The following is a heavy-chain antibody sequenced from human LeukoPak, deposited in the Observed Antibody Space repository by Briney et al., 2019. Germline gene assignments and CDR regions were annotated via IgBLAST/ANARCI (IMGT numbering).Heavy chain of an antibody. CDR2: IYYSGST. J-gene: IGHJ6*02. CDR3: ARLGSGSYYYYGMDV. V-gene: IGHV4-59*08. D-gene: IGHD3-10*01. CDR1: GGSISSYY. Sequence: PSETLSLTCTVSGGSISSYYWSWIRQPPGKGLEWIGYIYYSGSTNYNPSLKSRVTISVGTSKNQFSLKLSSVTAADTAVYYCARLGSGSYYYYGMDVWGQGTTVTVSS.